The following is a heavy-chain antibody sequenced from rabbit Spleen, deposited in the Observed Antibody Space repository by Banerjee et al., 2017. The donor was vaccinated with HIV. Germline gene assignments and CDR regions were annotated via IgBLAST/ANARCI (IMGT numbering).Heavy chain of an antibody. CDR2: IYVGDGNT. CDR1: GFDFSSAY. V-gene: IGHV1S47*01. Sequence: EETGGGLVQPGGSLTLSCEASGFDFSSAYMTWVRQAPGKGLEWIGHIYVGDGNTWYATWVNGRFTMSRDTHENTVSLKMTSLTAADTATYFCARAIVPWLGLTRLDLWGPGTLVTVS. J-gene: IGHJ6*01. D-gene: IGHD4-1*01. CDR3: ARAIVPWLGLTRLDL.